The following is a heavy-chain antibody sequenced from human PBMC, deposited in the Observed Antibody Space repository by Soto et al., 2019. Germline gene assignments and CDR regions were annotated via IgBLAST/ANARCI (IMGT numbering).Heavy chain of an antibody. J-gene: IGHJ4*02. CDR2: ISHSGST. V-gene: IGHV4-61*08. CDR3: ARDNQYSGYASVSRFDY. Sequence: SETLSLTCSVSGASVSSGGSYWSWIRQAPGTGLEWIGYISHSGSTNYNPSLKSRVTMSLDTSKNQFSLRLSSVTAADTAVYYCARDNQYSGYASVSRFDYWGQGTLVTVYS. D-gene: IGHD5-12*01. CDR1: GASVSSGGSY.